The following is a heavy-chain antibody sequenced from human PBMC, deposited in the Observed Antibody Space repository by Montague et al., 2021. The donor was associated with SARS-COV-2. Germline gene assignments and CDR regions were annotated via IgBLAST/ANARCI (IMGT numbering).Heavy chain of an antibody. V-gene: IGHV2-5*02. D-gene: IGHD3-22*01. CDR1: GFSLSTSGVG. CDR3: VYSIKTRLSGSCYGSRCYHFDS. Sequence: PALVKPTQTLTLTCTFSGFSLSTSGVGVAWIRQPPGKALEWLAIIYWDDDRRYSPSLESGLTITKDTPKNQVVLTMTDMDPGDTVTYYCVYSIKTRLSGSCYGSRCYHFDSWGQGALVTVSS. CDR2: IYWDDDR. J-gene: IGHJ4*02.